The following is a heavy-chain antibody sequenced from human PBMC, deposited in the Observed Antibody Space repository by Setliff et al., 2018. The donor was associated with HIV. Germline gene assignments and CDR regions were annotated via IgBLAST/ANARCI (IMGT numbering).Heavy chain of an antibody. Sequence: SETLSLTCTVSGGSISRGSYSWGWIRQPPGKGLEWIGSISYTGITNYNPSLKSRVTISVDTSQNQFSLRLSSVTAADTAVYFCARGRGSSSSWPIDYWGQGTLVTVSS. J-gene: IGHJ4*02. CDR2: ISYTGIT. D-gene: IGHD6-13*01. CDR3: ARGRGSSSSWPIDY. V-gene: IGHV4-39*07. CDR1: GGSISRGSYS.